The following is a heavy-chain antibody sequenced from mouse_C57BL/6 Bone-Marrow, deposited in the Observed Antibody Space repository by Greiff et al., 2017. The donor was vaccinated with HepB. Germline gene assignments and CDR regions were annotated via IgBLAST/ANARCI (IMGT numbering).Heavy chain of an antibody. CDR1: GFTFSDYG. V-gene: IGHV5-15*01. Sequence: EVKLVESGGGLVQPGGSLKLSCAASGFTFSDYGMAWVRQAPRKGPEWVAFISNLAYSIYYADTVTGRFTISRENAKNTLYLEMSSLRSEDTAMYYCARGGYVPYYYAMDYWGQGTSVTVSS. J-gene: IGHJ4*01. CDR2: ISNLAYSI. D-gene: IGHD3-2*02. CDR3: ARGGYVPYYYAMDY.